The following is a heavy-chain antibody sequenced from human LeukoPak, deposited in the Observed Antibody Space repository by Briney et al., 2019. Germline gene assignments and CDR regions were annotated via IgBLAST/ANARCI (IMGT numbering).Heavy chain of an antibody. D-gene: IGHD6-13*01. V-gene: IGHV3-74*01. CDR3: ARRSAAAANGGFDY. Sequence: PGGSLRLSCAASGFTFSSYWMHWVRQAPGKGLVWVSRINSDGSSTSYADSVKGRFTISRDNAKNTLYLQMNSLRAEDTAVYYCARRSAAAANGGFDYWGQGTLVTVSS. J-gene: IGHJ4*02. CDR1: GFTFSSYW. CDR2: INSDGSST.